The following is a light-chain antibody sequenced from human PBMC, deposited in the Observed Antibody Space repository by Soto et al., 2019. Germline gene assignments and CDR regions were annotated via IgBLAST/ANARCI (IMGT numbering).Light chain of an antibody. V-gene: IGKV2-30*01. J-gene: IGKJ2*01. CDR1: QSPVTSDGNTY. Sequence: DVVMTQSPLSLSVIPGQPASISCRSSQSPVTSDGNTYLNWFHQRPGQSPRRLIYKISNRDSGVTDRFIGSGSGTEFILKISRVEAEDVGIYYCMQGTSWPYTFGQGTKLEI. CDR3: MQGTSWPYT. CDR2: KIS.